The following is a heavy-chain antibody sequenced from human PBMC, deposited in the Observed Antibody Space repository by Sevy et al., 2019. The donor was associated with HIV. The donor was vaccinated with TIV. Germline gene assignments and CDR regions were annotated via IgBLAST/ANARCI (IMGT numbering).Heavy chain of an antibody. Sequence: PSVKVSCKASGYTFSSNGIAWVRQAPGQGLQWMGWIGVYNGNSNYAQNLRDRVTMTTDTSTSTAYMELKSLRSDDTAVYYCARVPTYYFGSGTYFDYWGQGTLVTVSS. D-gene: IGHD3-10*01. CDR1: GYTFSSNG. J-gene: IGHJ4*02. CDR2: IGVYNGNS. V-gene: IGHV1-18*01. CDR3: ARVPTYYFGSGTYFDY.